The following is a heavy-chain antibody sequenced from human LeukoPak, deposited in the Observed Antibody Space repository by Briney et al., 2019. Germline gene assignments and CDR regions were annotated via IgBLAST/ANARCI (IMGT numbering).Heavy chain of an antibody. V-gene: IGHV4-31*03. Sequence: SQTLSLTCTVSGGSISSGGYFWTWIRQHPGKGLEWIGYIYYSGSTYYSPSLKSRVTISVGTSKNQFSLKLSSVTAADTAVYYCARVKIAAGLFCFDYWGQGTLVTVSS. J-gene: IGHJ4*02. CDR1: GGSISSGGYF. D-gene: IGHD6-13*01. CDR3: ARVKIAAGLFCFDY. CDR2: IYYSGST.